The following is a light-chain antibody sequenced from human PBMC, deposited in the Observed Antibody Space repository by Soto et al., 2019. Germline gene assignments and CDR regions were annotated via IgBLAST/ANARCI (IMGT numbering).Light chain of an antibody. V-gene: IGKV1-39*01. J-gene: IGKJ4*01. CDR3: QQSYNTPLT. CDR2: AAS. CDR1: QSISSS. Sequence: DIQMTQSPSSLSASVGDRVTITCRASQSISSSLCWYQQKLGKAPKLLIYAASSLQSGVPSRFSGSGSGTYFTLTISSLQPEDFATYFCQQSYNTPLTFGGGTKVEIK.